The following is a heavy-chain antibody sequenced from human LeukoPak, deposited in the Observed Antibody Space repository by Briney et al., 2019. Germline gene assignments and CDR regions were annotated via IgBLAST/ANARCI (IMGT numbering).Heavy chain of an antibody. CDR2: IRGSGEST. J-gene: IGHJ4*02. CDR1: GFIFNTYA. V-gene: IGHV3-23*01. Sequence: GGSLRLSCAASGFIFNTYAMRWVRQAPGKGLEWVSTIRGSGESTHYADSVQGRFTISRDNSLYTVYLQMDSLRGDDTAVYYCAKDRISYTTSPGELSHWGQGTLVIVSS. D-gene: IGHD3-10*01. CDR3: AKDRISYTTSPGELSH.